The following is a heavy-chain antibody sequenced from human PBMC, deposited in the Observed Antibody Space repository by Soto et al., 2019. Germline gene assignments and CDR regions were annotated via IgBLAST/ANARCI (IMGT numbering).Heavy chain of an antibody. CDR2: INPSGGST. J-gene: IGHJ4*02. D-gene: IGHD4-17*01. CDR1: GYTFTSYY. V-gene: IGHV1-46*03. Sequence: GASVKVSCKASGYTFTSYYMHWVRQAPGQGLDWMGIINPSGGSTSYAQKFQGRVTMTRDTSTSTVYMELSSLRSEDTAVYYCARGRSIRPKTTVTTQNIDYWGQGTLVTVSS. CDR3: ARGRSIRPKTTVTTQNIDY.